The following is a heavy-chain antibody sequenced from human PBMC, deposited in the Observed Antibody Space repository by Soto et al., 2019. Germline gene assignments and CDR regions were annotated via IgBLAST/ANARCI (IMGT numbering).Heavy chain of an antibody. Sequence: WGSKRLPCVAFGFAFDNYAMHWVRQYPGKGLEWVAFISSGSDYLYYADSVKGRFTISRDNAKTSLYLQMNSLTEDDTALYYCASEFCSGGSCYARIFDYWGQGSLVTVSS. CDR2: ISSGSDYL. CDR3: ASEFCSGGSCYARIFDY. CDR1: GFAFDNYA. J-gene: IGHJ4*02. V-gene: IGHV3-21*04. D-gene: IGHD2-15*01.